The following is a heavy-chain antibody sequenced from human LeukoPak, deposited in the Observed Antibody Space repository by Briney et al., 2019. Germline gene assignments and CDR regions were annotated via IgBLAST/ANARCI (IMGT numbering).Heavy chain of an antibody. V-gene: IGHV3-66*01. CDR1: GSTVSSNY. D-gene: IGHD2-21*01. CDR2: IYSGGST. J-gene: IGHJ4*02. Sequence: GGSLRLSCTASGSTVSSNYMSWVRQAPGKGLEWVSVIYSGGSTSYADSVKGRFTISRDNSKNTLYLQMNSLRAEDTAVYYCARFTHGGDFDYWGQGTLVTVSS. CDR3: ARFTHGGDFDY.